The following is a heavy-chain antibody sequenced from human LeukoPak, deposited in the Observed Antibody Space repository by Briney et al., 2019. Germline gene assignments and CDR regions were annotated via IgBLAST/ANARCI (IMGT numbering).Heavy chain of an antibody. Sequence: GSLRFSCAASGFTFSSSAMSWVRQAPGKGLEWAPAIIGSGGSTYYADSVKGRFTISRDNSKNTLYLQMNSLRAEDTAVYYCAKGGPYQLPRGIYKHWGQGTLVTVSS. CDR1: GFTFSSSA. J-gene: IGHJ1*01. CDR2: IIGSGGST. D-gene: IGHD2-2*01. V-gene: IGHV3-23*01. CDR3: AKGGPYQLPRGIYKH.